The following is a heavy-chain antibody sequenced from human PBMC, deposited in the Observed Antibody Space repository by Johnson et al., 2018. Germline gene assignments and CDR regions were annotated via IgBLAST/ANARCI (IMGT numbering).Heavy chain of an antibody. CDR3: EKDMGIVVAGTTWFAFDI. D-gene: IGHD6-19*01. J-gene: IGHJ3*02. CDR1: GFTFDDYA. CDR2: ISWNSGNI. Sequence: VQLVESGGGLVQPGRSLRLSCAASGFTFDDYAMHWVRQAPGKGLEWVSGISWNSGNIGYADSVKGRFTISRDNAKNSLYLQMNSLRAEDTALCYCEKDMGIVVAGTTWFAFDIWGQGTMVTVSS. V-gene: IGHV3-9*01.